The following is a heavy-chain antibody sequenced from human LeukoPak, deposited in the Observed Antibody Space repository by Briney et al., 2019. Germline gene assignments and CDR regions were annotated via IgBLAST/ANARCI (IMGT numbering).Heavy chain of an antibody. D-gene: IGHD2-2*01. J-gene: IGHJ4*02. V-gene: IGHV4-61*02. CDR3: ASRRCSTTCPEDY. CDR1: GGSISSGSYY. Sequence: SETLSLTCTVSGGSISSGSYYWSWIRQPAGKGLEWIGRIYTSGSTNYNPSLKSRVTISVDTSKNQLSLKLSSVTAADTAVYYCASRRCSTTCPEDYWGQGTLVTVSS. CDR2: IYTSGST.